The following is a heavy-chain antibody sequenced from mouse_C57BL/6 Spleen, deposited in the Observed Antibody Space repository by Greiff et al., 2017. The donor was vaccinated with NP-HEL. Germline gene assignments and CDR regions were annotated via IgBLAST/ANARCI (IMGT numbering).Heavy chain of an antibody. D-gene: IGHD2-14*01. CDR3: ARGYFEVYFDY. CDR2: IDPSDSET. V-gene: IGHV1-52*01. Sequence: QVQLQQPGAELVRPGSSVKLSCKASGYTFTSYWMHWVKQRPIQGLEWIGNIDPSDSETHYNQKFKDKATLTVDKSSSTAYMQLSSLTSEDSAVYYCARGYFEVYFDYWGQGTTLTVSS. CDR1: GYTFTSYW. J-gene: IGHJ2*01.